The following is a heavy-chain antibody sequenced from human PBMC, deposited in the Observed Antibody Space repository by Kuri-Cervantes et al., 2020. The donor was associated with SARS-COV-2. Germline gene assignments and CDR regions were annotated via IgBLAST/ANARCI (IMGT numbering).Heavy chain of an antibody. CDR2: IYSGGSST. Sequence: GESLKISCAASGFTVSSNYMSWVRQAPGKGLEWVSVIYSGGSSTYYADSVKGRFTISRVNSKNTLYLQMNSLRAEDTAVYYCAKDGDPDYWGQGTLVTVSS. J-gene: IGHJ4*02. CDR3: AKDGDPDY. V-gene: IGHV3-23*03. D-gene: IGHD2-21*01. CDR1: GFTVSSNY.